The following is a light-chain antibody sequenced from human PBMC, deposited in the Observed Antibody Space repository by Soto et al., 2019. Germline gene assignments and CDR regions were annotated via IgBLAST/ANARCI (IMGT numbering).Light chain of an antibody. CDR3: QSYDSSNWV. J-gene: IGLJ3*02. V-gene: IGLV6-57*01. CDR1: SGSIDSNY. Sequence: NFMLTQPHSVSESPGKTVTISCTRSSGSIDSNYVQWYQQRPGSSPTTVIYDDNQRPSGVPDRFSGSIDSSSNSASLTISGLKTEDEADYYCQSYDSSNWVFGGGTKLTVL. CDR2: DDN.